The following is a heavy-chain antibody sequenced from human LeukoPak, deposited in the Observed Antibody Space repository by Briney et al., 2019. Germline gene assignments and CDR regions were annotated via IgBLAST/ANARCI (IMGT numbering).Heavy chain of an antibody. CDR2: INPSGGST. J-gene: IGHJ4*02. Sequence: VASVKVSCKASGYTFTSYYMHWVRQAPGQGLEWMGIINPSGGSTSYAQKFQGRVTITTDESTSTAYMELSSLRSEDTAVYYCARGPFGVGIVVVHFDYWGQGTLVTVSS. CDR3: ARGPFGVGIVVVHFDY. V-gene: IGHV1-46*01. D-gene: IGHD3-22*01. CDR1: GYTFTSYY.